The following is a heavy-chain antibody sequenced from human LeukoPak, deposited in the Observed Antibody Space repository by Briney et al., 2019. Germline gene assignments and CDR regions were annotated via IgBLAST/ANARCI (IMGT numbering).Heavy chain of an antibody. CDR2: ISSSSSYI. CDR3: ARDRANIVVVSASEY. CDR1: GFTFSSYS. Sequence: GGSLRLSCAASGFTFSSYSMNWVRQAPGKGLEWVSSISSSSSYIYYADSVKGRFTISRDNAKNSLYPQMNSLRAEDTAVYYCARDRANIVVVSASEYWGQGTLVTVSS. V-gene: IGHV3-21*01. D-gene: IGHD2-21*01. J-gene: IGHJ4*02.